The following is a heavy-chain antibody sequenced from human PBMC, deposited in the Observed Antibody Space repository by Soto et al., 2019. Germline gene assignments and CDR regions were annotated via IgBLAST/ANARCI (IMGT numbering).Heavy chain of an antibody. J-gene: IGHJ4*02. CDR1: GGSFSGYY. CDR2: INHSGST. Sequence: SETLSLTCAVYGGSFSGYYWSWIRQPPGKGLEWIGEINHSGSTNYNPSLKSRVTISVDTSKNQFSLKLSSVTAADTAVYYCARGVMTTVFGYWGQGTLVTVSS. D-gene: IGHD4-4*01. V-gene: IGHV4-34*01. CDR3: ARGVMTTVFGY.